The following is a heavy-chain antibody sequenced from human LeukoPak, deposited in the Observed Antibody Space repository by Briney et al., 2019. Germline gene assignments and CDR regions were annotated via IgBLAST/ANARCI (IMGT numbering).Heavy chain of an antibody. CDR2: ISGGDEPR. D-gene: IGHD4-23*01. Sequence: PGGSLRLACAASGFTFNTYEMNWVRQATGKGLGLDSYISGGDEPRNYADSVKGRFTISRDKGKNSLYLQMNSLRAEDTAVYYCARDANGGNVPFEYWGLGAPVTVSS. V-gene: IGHV3-48*03. CDR1: GFTFNTYE. CDR3: ARDANGGNVPFEY. J-gene: IGHJ4*02.